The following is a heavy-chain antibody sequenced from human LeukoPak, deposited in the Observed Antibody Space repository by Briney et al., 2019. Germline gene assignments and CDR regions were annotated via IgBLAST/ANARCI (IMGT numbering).Heavy chain of an antibody. V-gene: IGHV4-4*07. CDR3: AREIVVVPAAIRYYYYYGMDV. Sequence: SETLSLTCTVSGGSISSYCWSWIRQPAGKGLEWIGRIYTSGSTNYNPSLKSRVTMSVDTSKNQFSLKLSSVTAADTAVYYCAREIVVVPAAIRYYYYYGMDVWGQGTTVTVSS. D-gene: IGHD2-2*02. CDR2: IYTSGST. J-gene: IGHJ6*02. CDR1: GGSISSYC.